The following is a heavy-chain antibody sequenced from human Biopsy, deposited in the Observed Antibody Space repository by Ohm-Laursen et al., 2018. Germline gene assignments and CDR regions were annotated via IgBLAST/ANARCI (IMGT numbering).Heavy chain of an antibody. D-gene: IGHD2-8*02. CDR3: TGDSGGLGDY. CDR2: IHGDERSA. V-gene: IGHV3-74*03. Sequence: SLRLSCAASGFTFSRTVKHWVRQAPGKGLMLVSRIHGDERSATYAEPVKSRFTISRDNAKNTLHLQMNSLRAEDTAVYYCTGDSGGLGDYWGQGSLVTVSS. J-gene: IGHJ4*02. CDR1: GFTFSRTV.